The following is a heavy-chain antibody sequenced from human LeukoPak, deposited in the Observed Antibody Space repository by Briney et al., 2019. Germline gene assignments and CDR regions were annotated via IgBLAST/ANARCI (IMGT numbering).Heavy chain of an antibody. Sequence: GEPLKISCKASGYSFTSYWIAWVRQMPGKGLESMGIIYPDDSDTKYSPSFQGQVTISADKSISTAYLQWSSLKASDTAMYYCARPFSGSYYSGGFGIWGQGTMVTVSS. D-gene: IGHD1-26*01. CDR1: GYSFTSYW. CDR3: ARPFSGSYYSGGFGI. V-gene: IGHV5-51*03. J-gene: IGHJ3*02. CDR2: IYPDDSDT.